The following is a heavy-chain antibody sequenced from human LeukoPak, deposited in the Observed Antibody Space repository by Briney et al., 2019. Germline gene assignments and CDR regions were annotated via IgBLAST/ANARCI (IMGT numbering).Heavy chain of an antibody. CDR3: ARGPRGYCSSTSCP. D-gene: IGHD2-2*01. CDR1: GGSISSYY. J-gene: IGHJ5*02. Sequence: SETLSLTCTVSGGSISSYYWSWIRQPAGKGLEWIGRIYTSGSTNYNPSLKSRVTMSVDTSKNQFSLKLSSVTAADTAVYYCARGPRGYCSSTSCPWGQGTLVTVSS. V-gene: IGHV4-4*07. CDR2: IYTSGST.